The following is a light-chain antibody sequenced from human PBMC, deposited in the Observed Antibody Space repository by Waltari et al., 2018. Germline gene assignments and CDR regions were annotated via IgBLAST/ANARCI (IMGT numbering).Light chain of an antibody. J-gene: IGKJ2*01. Sequence: EIVLTQSPDTLSLSPGDTATLSCRASQSVGSYLAWYQQKPGQPPRLLIYDASNRATGVPDRFRGSGSGTDFTLTISSLEAEYFAVYFCQQRSNWTPHTFGQGARLDIK. CDR1: QSVGSY. V-gene: IGKV3-11*01. CDR2: DAS. CDR3: QQRSNWTPHT.